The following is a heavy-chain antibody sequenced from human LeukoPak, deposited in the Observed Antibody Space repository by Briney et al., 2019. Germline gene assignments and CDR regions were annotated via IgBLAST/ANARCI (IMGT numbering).Heavy chain of an antibody. CDR2: ISISGTKT. V-gene: IGHV3-23*01. Sequence: GGSLRLSCGTSEFDFSTHAMTWVRQAPGKGQEWVSAISISGTKTYYADSVKGRFTISRDNSKNTLYLQMYSLRAEDTAVYYCANEIRPNDYWGQGTLVTVSS. J-gene: IGHJ4*02. CDR3: ANEIRPNDY. CDR1: EFDFSTHA. D-gene: IGHD4-17*01.